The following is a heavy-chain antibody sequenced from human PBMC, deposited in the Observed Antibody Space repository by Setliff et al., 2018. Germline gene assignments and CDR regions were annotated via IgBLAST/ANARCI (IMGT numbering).Heavy chain of an antibody. V-gene: IGHV3-48*04. D-gene: IGHD4-4*01. CDR3: ARDVDYSRPEYYYGMDV. CDR1: GFTFSSYS. CDR2: ISSSSITI. Sequence: GGSLRLSCAASGFTFSSYSMNWVRQAPGKGLEWVSYISSSSITIYYADSVKGRFTISRDNAKNSLYLQMNSLRAEDTAVYYCARDVDYSRPEYYYGMDVWGQGTTVTVSS. J-gene: IGHJ6*02.